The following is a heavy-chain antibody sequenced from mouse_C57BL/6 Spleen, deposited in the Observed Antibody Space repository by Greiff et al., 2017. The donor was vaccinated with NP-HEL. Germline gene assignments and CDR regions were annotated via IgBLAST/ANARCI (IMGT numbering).Heavy chain of an antibody. CDR2: FYPGSGSI. J-gene: IGHJ1*03. V-gene: IGHV1-62-2*01. CDR3: ARHEFYYGSSYDWYFDV. CDR1: GYTFTEYT. Sequence: QVQLQQSGAELVKPGASVKLSCKASGYTFTEYTIHWVKQRSGQGLEWIGWFYPGSGSITYNEKFKDKATLTADKSSSTVYMELSRLTSEDSAVYFCARHEFYYGSSYDWYFDVWGTGTTVTVSS. D-gene: IGHD1-1*01.